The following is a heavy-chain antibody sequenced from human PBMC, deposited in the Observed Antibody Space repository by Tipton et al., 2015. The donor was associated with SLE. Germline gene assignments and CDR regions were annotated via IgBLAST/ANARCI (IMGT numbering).Heavy chain of an antibody. J-gene: IGHJ4*02. Sequence: TLSLTCTVSGGSISTYYWSWIRQPPGRGLEWIGSIYYSGSGTTYYNPSLKSRVTISVDTSKNQFSLKLSSVTAADTALYYCARPGDYDYWGQGTLVTVSS. CDR3: ARPGDYDY. D-gene: IGHD3-10*01. CDR1: GGSISTYY. CDR2: IYYSGSGTT. V-gene: IGHV4-39*01.